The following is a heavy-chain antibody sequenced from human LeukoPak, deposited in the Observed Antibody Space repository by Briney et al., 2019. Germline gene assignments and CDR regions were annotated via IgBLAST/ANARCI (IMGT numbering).Heavy chain of an antibody. CDR3: AFRPVAFCSGGCYPYYFDH. V-gene: IGHV3-23*01. Sequence: GGSLRLSCAGSGFTFSNYGMSWVRQAPGKGLEWVSGVSAGGQTTYYADSLRGRFTVSRDNSKNTLYLQMNTVRAEDTAVYYCAFRPVAFCSGGCYPYYFDHWGQGTLVTVSS. J-gene: IGHJ4*02. D-gene: IGHD2-21*02. CDR2: VSAGGQTT. CDR1: GFTFSNYG.